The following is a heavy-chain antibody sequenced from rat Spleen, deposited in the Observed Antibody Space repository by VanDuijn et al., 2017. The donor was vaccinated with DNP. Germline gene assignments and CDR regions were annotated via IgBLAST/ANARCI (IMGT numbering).Heavy chain of an antibody. J-gene: IGHJ2*01. Sequence: EVQLVESGGGLVQPGRSLKLSCAASGFTFSDYNMAWVRQAPKKGLEWVATISYDGSSTYYRDSVKGRFTISRDNAKSTLYLQMDSLRSEDTATYYCARGKYENWGQGVMVTVSS. D-gene: IGHD4-1*01. CDR2: ISYDGSST. V-gene: IGHV5-7*01. CDR1: GFTFSDYN. CDR3: ARGKYEN.